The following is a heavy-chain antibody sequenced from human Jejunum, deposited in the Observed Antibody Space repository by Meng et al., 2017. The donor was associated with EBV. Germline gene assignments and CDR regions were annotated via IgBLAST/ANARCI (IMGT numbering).Heavy chain of an antibody. CDR2: IYHSGST. Sequence: VQLEESRPGLVKPSGTLSLTCAVAGDSISSSNWWSWVRQPPGKGLEWIGEIYHSGSTNYNPSLKSRVTISVDKSKNQFSLKLSSVTAADTAVYYCARYGSGYFPALWYWGQGTLVTVSS. CDR3: ARYGSGYFPALWY. D-gene: IGHD3-3*01. CDR1: GDSISSSNW. V-gene: IGHV4-4*02. J-gene: IGHJ4*02.